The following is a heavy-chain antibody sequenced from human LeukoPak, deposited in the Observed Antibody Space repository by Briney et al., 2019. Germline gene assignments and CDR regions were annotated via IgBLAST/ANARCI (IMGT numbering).Heavy chain of an antibody. Sequence: GASVKVSCKASGYTFTNYGVTWVRQAPGQGLEWMGWISANNGDTDYAQSLQGRVTMTTDTSTSTAYMELRNLRSDDTATYYCARVGRTKVATMAYWGQGTLVTVSS. CDR3: ARVGRTKVATMAY. J-gene: IGHJ4*02. CDR1: GYTFTNYG. CDR2: ISANNGDT. D-gene: IGHD5-12*01. V-gene: IGHV1-18*01.